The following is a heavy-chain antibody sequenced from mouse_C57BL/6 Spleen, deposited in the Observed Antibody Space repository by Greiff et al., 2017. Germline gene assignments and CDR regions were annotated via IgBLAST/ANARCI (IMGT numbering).Heavy chain of an antibody. CDR2: INPYNGDT. CDR3: AREGFFDY. CDR1: GYSFTGYF. V-gene: IGHV1-20*01. J-gene: IGHJ2*01. Sequence: EVQLVESGPELVKPGDSVKISCKASGYSFTGYFMNWVMQSHGKSLEWIGRINPYNGDTFYNQKFKGKATLTVDKSSSTAHMELRSLTSEDSAVYYCAREGFFDYWGQGTTLTVSS.